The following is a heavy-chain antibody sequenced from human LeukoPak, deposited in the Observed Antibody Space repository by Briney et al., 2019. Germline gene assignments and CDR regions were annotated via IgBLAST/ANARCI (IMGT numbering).Heavy chain of an antibody. V-gene: IGHV3-33*01. D-gene: IGHD2-2*01. CDR2: IWYDGSNK. J-gene: IGHJ4*02. CDR1: GFTFSSYG. CDR3: ARDWVVVVPAAPPGY. Sequence: PGRSLRLSCAASGFTFSSYGMHWVRQAPGKGLEWVAVIWYDGSNKYYADSVKGRFTISRDNSKNTLYLQMNSLRAEDTAVYYCARDWVVVVPAAPPGYWGQGTLVTVSS.